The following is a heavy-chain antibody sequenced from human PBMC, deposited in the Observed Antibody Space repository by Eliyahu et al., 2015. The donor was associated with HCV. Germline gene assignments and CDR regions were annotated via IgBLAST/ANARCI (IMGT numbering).Heavy chain of an antibody. CDR2: ITHSGST. CDR3: AGLRGVIFYNYHAMDV. D-gene: IGHD3-10*01. J-gene: IGHJ6*02. CDR1: GGSFRAFX. V-gene: IGHV4-34*02. Sequence: QVQLQQWGAGLLKPSETLSLTCAVXGGSFRAFXWSWIRQPPGRGLEWIGEITHSGSTNYNPSLKSRLTISIDTSKNQFSLKLTSLTAADTAVYYCAGLRGVIFYNYHAMDVWGQGTTVTVSS.